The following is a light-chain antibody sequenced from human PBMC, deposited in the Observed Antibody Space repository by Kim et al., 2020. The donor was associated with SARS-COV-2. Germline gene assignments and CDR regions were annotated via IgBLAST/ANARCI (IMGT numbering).Light chain of an antibody. Sequence: QRVTISCSGSSANNESCYVYWYQQRPGTAPKLLIYRDNQRPSGVPDRFSGSKSGTSASLAISGLRSEDEADYYCASWDDSLSGVVFGGGTQLTVL. CDR1: SANNESCY. CDR3: ASWDDSLSGVV. V-gene: IGLV1-47*01. CDR2: RDN. J-gene: IGLJ7*01.